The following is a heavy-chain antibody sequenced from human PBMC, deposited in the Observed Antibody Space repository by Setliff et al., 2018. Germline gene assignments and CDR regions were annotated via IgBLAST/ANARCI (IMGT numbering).Heavy chain of an antibody. Sequence: PGGSLRLSCAASGFTFSDHYMDWVRQTPGRGLEWVATIKQDGSEKFYADSVKGRFTISRDNAKNSLYLQMNSLRAEDTAVYYCARTCSGSGCYAGLESWGQGTPVTVSS. CDR3: ARTCSGSGCYAGLES. CDR1: GFTFSDHY. CDR2: IKQDGSEK. J-gene: IGHJ4*02. D-gene: IGHD2-15*01. V-gene: IGHV3-7*01.